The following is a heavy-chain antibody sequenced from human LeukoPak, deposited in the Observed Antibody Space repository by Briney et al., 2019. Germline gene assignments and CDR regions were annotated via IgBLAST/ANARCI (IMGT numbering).Heavy chain of an antibody. CDR1: GFTFTSYS. D-gene: IGHD2-2*01. CDR3: ARSCSSTSCSDY. J-gene: IGHJ4*02. Sequence: GGSLRLSCAASGFTFTSYSMNWVRQAPGKGLEWVSSISSSSSYIYYADSVKGRFTISRDNAKNSLYLQMNSLRAEDTAVYYCARSCSSTSCSDYWGQGTLVTVSS. V-gene: IGHV3-21*01. CDR2: ISSSSSYI.